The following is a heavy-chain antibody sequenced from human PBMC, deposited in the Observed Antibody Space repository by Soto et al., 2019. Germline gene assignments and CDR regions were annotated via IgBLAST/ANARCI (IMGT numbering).Heavy chain of an antibody. D-gene: IGHD6-13*01. Sequence: QVQLVESGGGVVQPGRSLRLSCAASGFTFSSYGMHWVRQAPGKGLEWVAVIWYDGSNKYYADSVKGRFTISRDNSKNTLYLQMNSLRAEDTAVYYCPREYSSSWTLYYWGQGTLVTVSS. J-gene: IGHJ4*02. CDR2: IWYDGSNK. CDR1: GFTFSSYG. CDR3: PREYSSSWTLYY. V-gene: IGHV3-33*01.